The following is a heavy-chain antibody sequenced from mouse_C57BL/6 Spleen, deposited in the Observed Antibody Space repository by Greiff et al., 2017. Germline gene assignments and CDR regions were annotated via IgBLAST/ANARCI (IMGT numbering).Heavy chain of an antibody. CDR3: ARGTVVAEYFDV. CDR1: GFTFSDYG. J-gene: IGHJ1*03. Sequence: EVKLVESGGGLVKPGGSLKLSCAASGFTFSDYGMHWVRQAPEKGLEWVAYISSGSSTIYYADTVKGRFTISRDNAKNTLFLQMTSLRSEDTAMYYCARGTVVAEYFDVWGTGTTVTVSS. CDR2: ISSGSSTI. D-gene: IGHD1-1*01. V-gene: IGHV5-17*01.